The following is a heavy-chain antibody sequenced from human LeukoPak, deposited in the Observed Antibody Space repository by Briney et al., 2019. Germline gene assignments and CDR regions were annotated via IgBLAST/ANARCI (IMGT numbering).Heavy chain of an antibody. CDR3: ARGVAAREGAFDI. CDR1: GYTFTKYD. CDR2: MNPNSGNT. D-gene: IGHD2-15*01. V-gene: IGHV1-8*01. Sequence: GASVTVSCKASGYTFTKYDINWVRQAAGQGGEWMGWMNPNSGNTGYAQKFQGRVTMTRNTSISTAYMELSSLRSEDTAVYYCARGVAAREGAFDIWGQGTMVTVSS. J-gene: IGHJ3*02.